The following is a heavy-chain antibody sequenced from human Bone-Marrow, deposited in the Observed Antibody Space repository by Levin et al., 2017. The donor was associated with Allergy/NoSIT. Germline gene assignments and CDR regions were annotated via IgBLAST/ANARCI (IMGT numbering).Heavy chain of an antibody. Sequence: GGSLRLSCTTSGFTFSNYWMIWVRQAPGKGLEWVASIKQDGSETNYEDSLKGRFTASRDNAKNSLYLQMHSLRVEDTAMYFCARVGWRHVEVDDTGVDVWGQGAQDTVSS. CDR1: GFTFSNYW. J-gene: IGHJ4*02. CDR3: ARVGWRHVEVDDTGVDV. D-gene: IGHD2-21*01. CDR2: IKQDGSET. V-gene: IGHV3-7*01.